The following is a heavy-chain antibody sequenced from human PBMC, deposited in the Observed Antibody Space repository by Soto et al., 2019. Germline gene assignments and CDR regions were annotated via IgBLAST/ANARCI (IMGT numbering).Heavy chain of an antibody. D-gene: IGHD3-9*01. CDR2: IHYNGNT. J-gene: IGHJ6*02. CDR1: GDSISSYS. V-gene: IGHV4-59*01. CDR3: ARDLTYFDILTGYERYYGMDV. Sequence: SETLSLTCTVSGDSISSYSWSWIRQPPGKGLEWIGNIHYNGNTKYSPSLKSRVTMSVDTSKNQFSLKLSSVTAADTAVYYCARDLTYFDILTGYERYYGMDVWGQGTTVTVSS.